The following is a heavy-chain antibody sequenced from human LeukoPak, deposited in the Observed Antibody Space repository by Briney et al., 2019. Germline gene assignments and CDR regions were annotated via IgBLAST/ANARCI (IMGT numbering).Heavy chain of an antibody. CDR1: GFTFSSYA. D-gene: IGHD3-9*01. J-gene: IGHJ4*02. CDR3: AKAGESYDILTGYYHFDY. Sequence: PGGSLRLSCAASGFTFSSYAMNWVRQAPGKGLEWVSAISGSGGSTYYADSVKGRFTISRDNSKNSLYLQMNSLRAEDTALYYCAKAGESYDILTGYYHFDYWGQGTLVTVSS. CDR2: ISGSGGST. V-gene: IGHV3-23*01.